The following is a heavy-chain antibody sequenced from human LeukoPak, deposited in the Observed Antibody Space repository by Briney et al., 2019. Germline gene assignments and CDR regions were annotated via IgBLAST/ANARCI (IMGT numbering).Heavy chain of an antibody. CDR3: AKLRITMVRVVIVYYFDY. Sequence: ASVNVSCKASGYTFTSYGISWVRQAPGQGREGMGWISAYKWKTNQPQELQGKVNMTTDPSTSTTYMELRSLRTDDTAVYYCAKLRITMVRVVIVYYFDYWGQGTLVTVSS. D-gene: IGHD3-10*01. CDR2: ISAYKWKT. V-gene: IGHV1-18*01. CDR1: GYTFTSYG. J-gene: IGHJ4*02.